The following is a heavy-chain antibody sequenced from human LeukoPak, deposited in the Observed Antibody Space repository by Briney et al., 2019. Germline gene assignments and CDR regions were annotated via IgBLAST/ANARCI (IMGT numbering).Heavy chain of an antibody. V-gene: IGHV3-30-3*01. Sequence: GGSLRLSCAGPGVTFSSYAMQWVRHAPGKGLEWVAVISSDGSNKYYADSVKGRFTISRDNSKSTLYLQMNSLRPEDSAVYYCARDQDALTGNGAFDIWGRGTMVTVSS. D-gene: IGHD3-9*01. CDR3: ARDQDALTGNGAFDI. CDR1: GVTFSSYA. J-gene: IGHJ3*02. CDR2: ISSDGSNK.